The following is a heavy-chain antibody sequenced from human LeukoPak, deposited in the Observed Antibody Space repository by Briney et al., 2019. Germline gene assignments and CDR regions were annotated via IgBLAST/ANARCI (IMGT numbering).Heavy chain of an antibody. CDR1: GGSISSYY. CDR3: ARLGGTVTDY. D-gene: IGHD4-17*01. Sequence: SETLSLTCTVSGGSISSYYWSWIRQPPGKGLEWIGYIYYTGNTNYNPSLTSRVTISVDTSKNQFSLKLSSVTAADTAVYYCARLGGTVTDYWGQGTLVTVSS. CDR2: IYYTGNT. V-gene: IGHV4-59*01. J-gene: IGHJ4*02.